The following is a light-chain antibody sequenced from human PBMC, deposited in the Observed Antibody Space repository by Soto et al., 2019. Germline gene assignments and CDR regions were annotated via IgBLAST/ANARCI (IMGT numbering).Light chain of an antibody. J-gene: IGLJ1*01. CDR1: STDVGGYNY. Sequence: QSALTQPASVSGSPGQSITISCTGTSTDVGGYNYVSWYQQHPGDAPKLLVYHVTNRPSGISDRFSGSKSGNTASLTISGLQAEDEADYYCSSYTITTVYVFGTGTKLTVL. CDR2: HVT. V-gene: IGLV2-14*03. CDR3: SSYTITTVYV.